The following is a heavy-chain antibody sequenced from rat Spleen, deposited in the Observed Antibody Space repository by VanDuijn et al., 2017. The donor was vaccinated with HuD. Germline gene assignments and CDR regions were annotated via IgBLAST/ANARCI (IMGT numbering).Heavy chain of an antibody. Sequence: EVQLVESDGGLVQPGRSLKLSCAASGFTFSNYDMAWVSQAPTKGLEWVASISSGGGGTYYPDSVKGRFTFSRDNARGTLYLQMSKLGSEDTAIYYCARAHQWLDYWGQGVMVTVSS. D-gene: IGHD1-1*01. CDR3: ARAHQWLDY. J-gene: IGHJ2*01. V-gene: IGHV5S23*01. CDR2: ISSGGGGT. CDR1: GFTFSNYD.